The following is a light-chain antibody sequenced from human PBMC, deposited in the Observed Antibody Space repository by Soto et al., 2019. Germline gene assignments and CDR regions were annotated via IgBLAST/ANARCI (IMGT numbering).Light chain of an antibody. CDR2: GVS. V-gene: IGKV3-20*01. CDR1: QSLTSSY. Sequence: EILLTQSPGTLSVSPGESATLSCSASQSLTSSYLAWYQQRPGQAPSLLIYGVSSRATGIPGRFSGTGSGTDFTLTISRLEPEDFAVYYCQHFGDSPITFGEGTRLEIK. J-gene: IGKJ5*01. CDR3: QHFGDSPIT.